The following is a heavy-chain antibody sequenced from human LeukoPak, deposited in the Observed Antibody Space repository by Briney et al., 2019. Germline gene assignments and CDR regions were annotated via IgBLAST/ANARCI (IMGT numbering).Heavy chain of an antibody. CDR2: TYYRSKWNN. Sequence: SQTLSLTCAISGDSVSSNSATWNWIRQSPSRGLEWLGRTYYRSKWNNEYAVSMKSRISINPDTSRNQFSLQLNSVTAEDTAVYYCARAVAGVDYWGQGTLVTVSS. CDR1: GDSVSSNSAT. D-gene: IGHD6-19*01. J-gene: IGHJ4*02. V-gene: IGHV6-1*01. CDR3: ARAVAGVDY.